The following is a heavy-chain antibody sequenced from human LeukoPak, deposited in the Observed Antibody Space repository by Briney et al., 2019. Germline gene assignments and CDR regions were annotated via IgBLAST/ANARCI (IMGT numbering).Heavy chain of an antibody. CDR2: LYPGDSDT. CDR1: GYSFTSYW. Sequence: GESLKIYCKGSGYSFTSYWIGWVRQMPGKGLEWMGMLYPGDSDTRYSPSFQGQVTISADKSISTAYLQWSSLKASDTAMYYCARHCGEDIVATIDYWGQGTLVTVCS. V-gene: IGHV5-51*01. CDR3: ARHCGEDIVATIDY. J-gene: IGHJ4*02. D-gene: IGHD5-12*01.